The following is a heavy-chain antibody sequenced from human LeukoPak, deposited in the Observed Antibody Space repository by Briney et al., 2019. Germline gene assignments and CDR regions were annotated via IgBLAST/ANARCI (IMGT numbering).Heavy chain of an antibody. J-gene: IGHJ5*02. Sequence: SEPLSLTCSVSGGSISTYYWSWIPQPPGKRLEWLGHISYSGSTNYNPSLKSRVTVSVDTSKKQFSLKLTSVTAVDTAVYHCARRGGSYSNWFDPWGQGTLVTVSS. CDR1: GGSISTYY. V-gene: IGHV4-59*08. D-gene: IGHD1-26*01. CDR3: ARRGGSYSNWFDP. CDR2: ISYSGST.